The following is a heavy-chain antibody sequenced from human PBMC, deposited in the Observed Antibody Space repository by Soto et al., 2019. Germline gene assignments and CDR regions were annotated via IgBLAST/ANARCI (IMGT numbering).Heavy chain of an antibody. CDR2: ISYDGSNK. CDR1: GFTFSSYG. V-gene: IGHV3-30*18. J-gene: IGHJ4*02. Sequence: GGSLRLSCAASGFTFSSYGMHWVRQAPGKGLEWVAVISYDGSNKYYADSVKGRFTISRDNSKNTLYLQMNSLRAEDTAVYYCAKDLVVQGLPACSDYWGQGTLVTVSS. D-gene: IGHD2-8*02. CDR3: AKDLVVQGLPACSDY.